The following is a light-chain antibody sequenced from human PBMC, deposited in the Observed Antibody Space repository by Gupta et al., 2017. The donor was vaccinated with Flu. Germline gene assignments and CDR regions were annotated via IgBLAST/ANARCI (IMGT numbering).Light chain of an antibody. J-gene: IGLJ2*01. CDR2: DNN. V-gene: IGLV3-19*01. Sequence: IRTNYYPSCNQQHPGHALVLVIYDNNNRPSGIPIRFSCSSSGNTASFTITGTQAEDEADYSCNSRDSDINHLSRLFGGGTKLTFL. CDR1: IRTNYY. CDR3: NSRDSDINHLSRL.